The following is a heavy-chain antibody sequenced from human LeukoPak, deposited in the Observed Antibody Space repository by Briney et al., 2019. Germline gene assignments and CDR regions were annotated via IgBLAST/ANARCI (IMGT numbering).Heavy chain of an antibody. CDR3: ARDYGGNSGWFDP. CDR2: MKPKSGET. J-gene: IGHJ5*02. V-gene: IGHV1-8*01. Sequence: ASVKVSCKASGYTLTNYDINWVRQATGQGLVWMGWMKPKSGETGYAEKFQGRATMTRDTSINTAYMELSSLTSEDTAVYYCARDYGGNSGWFDPWGQGTLVTVSS. CDR1: GYTLTNYD. D-gene: IGHD4-23*01.